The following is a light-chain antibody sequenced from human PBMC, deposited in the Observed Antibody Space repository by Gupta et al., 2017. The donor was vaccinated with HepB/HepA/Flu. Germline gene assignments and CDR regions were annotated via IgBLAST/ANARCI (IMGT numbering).Light chain of an antibody. J-gene: IGKJ1*01. CDR2: WAS. CDR1: QSVFYSSNNKNY. CDR3: QQYYNIPTT. V-gene: IGKV4-1*01. Sequence: DIVMTQSPDSLAVSLGERATINCKSSQSVFYSSNNKNYLTWYQQKPGQPPKLLIYWASTREFGVPDRFSGSGSGTDFTLTISSLQAEDVAVYYCQQYYNIPTTFGQGTKVEIK.